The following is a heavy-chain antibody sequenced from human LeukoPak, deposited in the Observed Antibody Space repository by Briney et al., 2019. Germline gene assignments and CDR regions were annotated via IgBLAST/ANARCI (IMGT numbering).Heavy chain of an antibody. V-gene: IGHV4-39*01. J-gene: IGHJ4*02. CDR1: GGSISSSSYY. CDR2: INHSGST. CDR3: ARHGQRWLRYFDWPEKFDY. D-gene: IGHD3-9*01. Sequence: PSETLSLTCTVSGGSISSSSYYWGWIRQPPGKGLEWIGEINHSGSTNYNPSLKSRVTISVDTSKNQFSLKLSSVTAADTAVYYCARHGQRWLRYFDWPEKFDYWGQGTLVTVSS.